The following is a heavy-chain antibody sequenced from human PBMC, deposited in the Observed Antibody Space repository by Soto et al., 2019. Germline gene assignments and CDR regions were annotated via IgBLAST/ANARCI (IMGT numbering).Heavy chain of an antibody. CDR2: IWYDGGNI. CDR1: GFTFSNFG. Sequence: QVQLAESGGGVVQPGRPLRLSCAASGFTFSNFGMHWVRQAPGKGLEWVAVIWYDGGNIHYADSVKGRFTISRDNSKNTLYLQMTSLGAEDTAVYYCARCRYDYINYYLDYWGQGTLVTVSS. CDR3: ARCRYDYINYYLDY. V-gene: IGHV3-33*01. D-gene: IGHD4-4*01. J-gene: IGHJ4*02.